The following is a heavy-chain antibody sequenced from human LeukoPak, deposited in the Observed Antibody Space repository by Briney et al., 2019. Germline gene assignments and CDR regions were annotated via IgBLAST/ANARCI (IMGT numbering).Heavy chain of an antibody. V-gene: IGHV4-30-4*01. CDR1: GGSISSGDYY. D-gene: IGHD3-3*01. CDR2: IYYSGST. Sequence: SETLSLTCTVSGGSISSGDYYWSWIRQPPGKGLEWIGYIYYSGSTYYNPSHKSRVTISVDTSKNQFSLKLSSVTAADTAMYYCARLMYYDFWSGSLPGHFDYWGQGTLVTVSS. CDR3: ARLMYYDFWSGSLPGHFDY. J-gene: IGHJ4*02.